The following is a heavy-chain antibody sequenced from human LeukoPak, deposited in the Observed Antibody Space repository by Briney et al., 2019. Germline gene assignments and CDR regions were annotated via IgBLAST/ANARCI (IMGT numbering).Heavy chain of an antibody. J-gene: IGHJ4*02. Sequence: GGSLRLSCAASGFTFSSYEMNWVRQAPGKGLEWVSYISSSGSTKYYADSVKGRFTISRDNAKNSLYLQMNSLRAEDTAVYYCAKTYSRESGYDFFFHYWGQGTRVTVSS. CDR3: AKTYSRESGYDFFFHY. V-gene: IGHV3-48*03. D-gene: IGHD5-12*01. CDR2: ISSSGSTK. CDR1: GFTFSSYE.